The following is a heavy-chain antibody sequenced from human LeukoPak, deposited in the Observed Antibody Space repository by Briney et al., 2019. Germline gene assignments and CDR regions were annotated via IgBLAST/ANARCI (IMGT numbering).Heavy chain of an antibody. Sequence: GGSLRLSCAASGFTFSSYAMHWVRQAPGKGLEWVAVISYDGSNKYYAGSVKGRFTISRDNSKNTLYLQMNSLRAEDTAVYYCASTHSFLFDYWGQGTLVTVSS. CDR1: GFTFSSYA. V-gene: IGHV3-30*04. D-gene: IGHD1-26*01. CDR2: ISYDGSNK. CDR3: ASTHSFLFDY. J-gene: IGHJ4*02.